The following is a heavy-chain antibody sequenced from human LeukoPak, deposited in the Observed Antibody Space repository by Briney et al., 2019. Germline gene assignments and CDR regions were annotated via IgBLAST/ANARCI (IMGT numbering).Heavy chain of an antibody. CDR2: IYTSGST. V-gene: IGHV4-61*02. J-gene: IGHJ5*02. D-gene: IGHD6-19*01. CDR1: GGSISSGSYY. CDR3: ARDGQWLLLNWFDP. Sequence: PSETLSLTCTVSGGSISSGSYYWSWIRQPAGKGLEWIGRIYTSGSTYYHPSLKSRVTISVDTSKNQFSLKLSSVTAADTAVYYCARDGQWLLLNWFDPWGQGALVTVSS.